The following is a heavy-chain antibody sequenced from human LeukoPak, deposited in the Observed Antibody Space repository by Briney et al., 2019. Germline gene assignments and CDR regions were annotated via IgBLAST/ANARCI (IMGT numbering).Heavy chain of an antibody. CDR1: GFTFSSYS. D-gene: IGHD4-11*01. CDR3: ARDALHPRWFFDL. CDR2: ISSSSDTI. Sequence: GGSLRLSCAASGFTFSSYSMNWVRQAPVKGLEWISYISSSSDTIYYADSVKGRFTISRDNAKNSLYLHMNSLRDEDTAVYYCARDALHPRWFFDLWGRGTLVTISS. V-gene: IGHV3-48*02. J-gene: IGHJ2*01.